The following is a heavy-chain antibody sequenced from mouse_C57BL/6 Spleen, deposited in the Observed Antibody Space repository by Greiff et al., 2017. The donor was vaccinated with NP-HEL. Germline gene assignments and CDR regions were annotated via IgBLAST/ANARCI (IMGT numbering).Heavy chain of an antibody. V-gene: IGHV1-50*01. CDR3: ARAYDYDQAWFAY. CDR1: GYTFTSYW. J-gene: IGHJ3*01. Sequence: QVQLKQPGAELVKPGASVKLSCKASGYTFTSYWMQWVKQRPGQGLEWIGEIDPSDSYTNYNQKFKGKATLTVDTSSSTAYMQLSSLTSEDSAVYYCARAYDYDQAWFAYWGQGTLVTVSA. D-gene: IGHD2-4*01. CDR2: IDPSDSYT.